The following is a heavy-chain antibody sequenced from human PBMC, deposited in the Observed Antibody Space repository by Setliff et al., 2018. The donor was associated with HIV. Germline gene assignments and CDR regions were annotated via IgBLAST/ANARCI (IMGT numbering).Heavy chain of an antibody. J-gene: IGHJ6*04. CDR1: GYTFTGYY. D-gene: IGHD3-10*01. CDR3: ARGKGVGGVIITGGLDV. Sequence: ASVKVSCKPSGYTFTGYYVHWVRQAPGQGLEWMGWINPNNGDTNYAQKFQGRVTMTRDTSISTAYMELSSLKSDDTAVYYCARGKGVGGVIITGGLDVWGKGTTVTVSS. V-gene: IGHV1-2*02. CDR2: INPNNGDT.